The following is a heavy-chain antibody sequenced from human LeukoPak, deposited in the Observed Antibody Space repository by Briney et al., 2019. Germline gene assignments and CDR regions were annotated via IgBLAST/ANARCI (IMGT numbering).Heavy chain of an antibody. CDR1: GFTFSSYA. D-gene: IGHD3-22*01. CDR3: AKDYYDRSGILSY. V-gene: IGHV3-23*01. CDR2: ISGSGGST. J-gene: IGHJ4*02. Sequence: PGGSLRLSCAASGFTFSSYAMSWVRQAPGKGLEWVSAISGSGGSTYYADSVKGRFTISRDNSKNTLYLQMDSLRAEDTAVYYCAKDYYDRSGILSYWGQGTLVTVSS.